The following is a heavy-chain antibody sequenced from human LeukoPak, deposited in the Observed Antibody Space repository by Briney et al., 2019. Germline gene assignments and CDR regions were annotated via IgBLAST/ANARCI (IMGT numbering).Heavy chain of an antibody. V-gene: IGHV3-23*01. CDR1: GFTFSNHA. D-gene: IGHD1-1*01. CDR2: ISDSGGST. Sequence: GGSLRLSCVASGFTFSNHAMSWVRQAPGKGLEWVSSISDSGGSTYYADSVKGRFTISRDNSKNTLYLQMNSLRAEDTAVYYCAKVQTDSPSFDYWGQGTLVTVSS. J-gene: IGHJ4*02. CDR3: AKVQTDSPSFDY.